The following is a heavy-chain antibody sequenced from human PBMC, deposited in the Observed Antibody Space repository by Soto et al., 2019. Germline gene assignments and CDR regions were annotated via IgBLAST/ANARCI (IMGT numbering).Heavy chain of an antibody. J-gene: IGHJ4*02. CDR2: ISAYNGNT. Sequence: ASVKVSCKASGYTFTSYGIGWVRQAPGQELEWMGWISAYNGNTNYAQKLQGRVTMTTDTSTSTAYMELRSLRSDDTAVYYCARDPPDYYDSSQYPDYWGQGTLVTVSS. D-gene: IGHD3-22*01. CDR3: ARDPPDYYDSSQYPDY. V-gene: IGHV1-18*01. CDR1: GYTFTSYG.